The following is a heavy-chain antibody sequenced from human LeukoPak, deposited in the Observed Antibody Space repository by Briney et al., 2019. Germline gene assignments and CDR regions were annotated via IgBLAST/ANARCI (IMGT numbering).Heavy chain of an antibody. CDR3: ARGHYYDSSGYWCPFDY. CDR1: GFTFSSYA. J-gene: IGHJ4*02. CDR2: ISSSSSTI. D-gene: IGHD3-22*01. V-gene: IGHV3-48*04. Sequence: PGGSLRLSCATSGFTFSSYAMNWDRQAPGKGLEWVSYISSSSSTIYYADSVKGRFTISRDNAKNSLYLQMNSLRAEDTAVYYCARGHYYDSSGYWCPFDYWGQGTLVTVSS.